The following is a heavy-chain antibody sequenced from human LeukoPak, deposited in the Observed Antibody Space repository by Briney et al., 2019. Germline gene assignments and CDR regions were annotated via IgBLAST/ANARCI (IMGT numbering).Heavy chain of an antibody. CDR3: ARHGDGGPAEYFRH. CDR2: IYYRGNT. J-gene: IGHJ1*01. D-gene: IGHD4-23*01. V-gene: IGHV4-39*01. CDR1: GGSISSGIYY. Sequence: SETLSLTCTVSGGSISSGIYYWAWIRQPPGKGQEWIGSIYYRGNTYYNPSLKSRVTLSVDTSKNQFSLNLSSVTAADTAVYYCARHGDGGPAEYFRHWGQGTLVTVSS.